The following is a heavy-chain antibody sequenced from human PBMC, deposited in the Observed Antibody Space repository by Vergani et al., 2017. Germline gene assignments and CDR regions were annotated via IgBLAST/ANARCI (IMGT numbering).Heavy chain of an antibody. V-gene: IGHV1-69*13. CDR1: GGTFSSYA. CDR2: IIPIFGTA. CDR3: ARALSGAGRGNNWFDP. D-gene: IGHD1-26*01. J-gene: IGHJ5*02. Sequence: QVQLVQSGAEVKKPGSSVKVSCKASGGTFSSYAISWVRQAPGQGLEWMGRIIPIFGTANYAQKFHGRVTITADESTSTAYMELSSLRSEDTAVYYCARALSGAGRGNNWFDPWGQGTLVTVSS.